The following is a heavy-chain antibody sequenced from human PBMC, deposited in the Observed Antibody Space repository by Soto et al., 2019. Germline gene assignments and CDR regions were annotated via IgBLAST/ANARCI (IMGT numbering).Heavy chain of an antibody. CDR1: GCTFSSYT. J-gene: IGHJ4*02. Sequence: GASVKVSCKASGCTFSSYTISWVRQAPGQGLEWMGRIIPNSGGTNYAQKFQGWVTMTRDTSISTAYMELSRLRSDDTAVYYCARDYAARYNWNDGQYYFDYWGQGTLVTVSS. D-gene: IGHD1-1*01. CDR2: IIPNSGGT. V-gene: IGHV1-2*04. CDR3: ARDYAARYNWNDGQYYFDY.